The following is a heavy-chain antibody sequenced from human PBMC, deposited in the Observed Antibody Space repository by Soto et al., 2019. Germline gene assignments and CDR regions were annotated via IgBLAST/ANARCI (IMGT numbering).Heavy chain of an antibody. CDR1: GFTFSSYS. V-gene: IGHV3-21*01. D-gene: IGHD3-10*01. Sequence: GSLRLSCAASGFTFSSYSMNWVRQAPGKGLEWVSSISSSSSYIYYADSVKGRFTISRDNAKNSLYLQMNSLRAEDTAVYYCARDQENMVRGVIWFDPWGQGTLVTVSS. J-gene: IGHJ5*02. CDR2: ISSSSSYI. CDR3: ARDQENMVRGVIWFDP.